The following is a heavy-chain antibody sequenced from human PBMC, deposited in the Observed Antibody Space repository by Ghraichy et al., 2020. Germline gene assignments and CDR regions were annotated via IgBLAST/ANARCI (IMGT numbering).Heavy chain of an antibody. D-gene: IGHD2-21*02. CDR1: GFTFSSYS. CDR3: ARDLAYCGGDCYSYY. J-gene: IGHJ4*02. Sequence: GESLNISCAASGFTFSSYSMNWVRQAPGKGPEWVSYISSSSSTIYYADSVKGRFTISRDNAKNSLYLQMNSLRAEDTAVYYCARDLAYCGGDCYSYYWGQGYLVTVTS. V-gene: IGHV3-48*01. CDR2: ISSSSSTI.